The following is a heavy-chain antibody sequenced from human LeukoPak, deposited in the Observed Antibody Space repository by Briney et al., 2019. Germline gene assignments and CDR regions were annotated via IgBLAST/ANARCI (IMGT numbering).Heavy chain of an antibody. CDR2: IYYSGST. Sequence: SETLSLTCTVSGGSISSGGYYWSWIRQHPGKGLEWIGYIYYSGSTCYNPSLKSRVTISVDTSKNQFSLKLSSVTAADTAVYYCARDHCTNGVCYFDYWGQGTLVTVSS. D-gene: IGHD2-8*01. J-gene: IGHJ4*02. V-gene: IGHV4-31*03. CDR1: GGSISSGGYY. CDR3: ARDHCTNGVCYFDY.